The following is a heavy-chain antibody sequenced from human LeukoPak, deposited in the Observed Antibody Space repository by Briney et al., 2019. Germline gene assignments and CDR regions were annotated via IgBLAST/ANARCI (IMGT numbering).Heavy chain of an antibody. J-gene: IGHJ5*02. CDR2: INHSGST. D-gene: IGHD3-22*01. V-gene: IGHV4-34*01. Sequence: SETLSLTCAVYGGSFSGYYWSWIRQPPGKGLEWIGEINHSGSTNYNPSLKSRVTISLDTSKDQFSLKLSSVTAADTAVYYCARGRYYDSSGYYRWFDPWGQGTLVTVSS. CDR1: GGSFSGYY. CDR3: ARGRYYDSSGYYRWFDP.